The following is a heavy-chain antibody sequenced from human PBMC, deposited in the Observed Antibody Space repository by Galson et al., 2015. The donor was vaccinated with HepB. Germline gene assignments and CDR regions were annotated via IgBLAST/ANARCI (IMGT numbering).Heavy chain of an antibody. CDR3: ARDPGISDNYYYFDC. V-gene: IGHV3-48*02. CDR2: VSSSSNAI. D-gene: IGHD1-1*01. CDR1: GFTFGSHA. Sequence: SLRLSCAASGFTFGSHAMNWVRQAPGQGLEWISFVSSSSNAIYYADSVRGRFTISRDSAKNSLHLQMNSLRDEDTAVYFCARDPGISDNYYYFDCWGQGTLVTVSS. J-gene: IGHJ4*02.